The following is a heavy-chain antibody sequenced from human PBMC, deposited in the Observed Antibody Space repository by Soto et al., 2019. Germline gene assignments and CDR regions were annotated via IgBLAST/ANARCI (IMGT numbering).Heavy chain of an antibody. CDR1: GYTFSSHA. D-gene: IGHD3-9*01. V-gene: IGHV1-3*01. CDR3: ARQYYDFLTGP. CDR2: INGGNGDT. Sequence: ASVKVSCKASGYTFSSHATHWVRQAPGQRLEWMGWINGGNGDTKYSQKFQDRVTITRDTSASTAYMELSSLRSEDTAVYYCARQYYDFLTGPSGQGTLVTVSS. J-gene: IGHJ5*02.